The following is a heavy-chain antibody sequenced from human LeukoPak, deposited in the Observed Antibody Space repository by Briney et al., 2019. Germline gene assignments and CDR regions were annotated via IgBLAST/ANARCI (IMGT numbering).Heavy chain of an antibody. CDR1: GYTFTSYY. V-gene: IGHV1-18*04. CDR3: ARDDRSGYYYFDY. D-gene: IGHD3-22*01. J-gene: IGHJ4*02. Sequence: ASVKVSCKASGYTFTSYYMHWVRQAPGQGLEWMGWISAYNGNTNYAQKLQGRVTMTTDTSTSTAYMELRSLRSDDTAVYYCARDDRSGYYYFDYWGQGTLVTVSS. CDR2: ISAYNGNT.